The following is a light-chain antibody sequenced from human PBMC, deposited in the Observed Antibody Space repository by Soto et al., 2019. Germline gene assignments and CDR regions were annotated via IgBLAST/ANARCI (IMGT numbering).Light chain of an antibody. Sequence: IVMTQSPDTLAVSPGETVTLSCRASQSLSDNLAWYQQKTGQPPRLLIFRASTRASGIPARFSGGGSGTEFTLTISSLQSEDFAVYYCQQYNNWPPITFGQGTRLEIK. CDR3: QQYNNWPPIT. V-gene: IGKV3-15*01. CDR1: QSLSDN. J-gene: IGKJ5*01. CDR2: RAS.